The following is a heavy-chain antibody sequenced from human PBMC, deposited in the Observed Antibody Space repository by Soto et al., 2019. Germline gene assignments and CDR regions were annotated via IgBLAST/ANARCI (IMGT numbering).Heavy chain of an antibody. CDR1: GYTFTSYY. CDR3: ASRYCSSTSCRRDYYYYYGMDV. V-gene: IGHV1-46*01. CDR2: INPSGGST. Sequence: ASVKVSWKASGYTFTSYYMHWVRQAPGQGLEWMGIINPSGGSTSYAQKFQGRVTMTRDTSTSTVYMELSSLRSEDTAVYYCASRYCSSTSCRRDYYYYYGMDVWGQGTTVTVSS. J-gene: IGHJ6*02. D-gene: IGHD2-2*01.